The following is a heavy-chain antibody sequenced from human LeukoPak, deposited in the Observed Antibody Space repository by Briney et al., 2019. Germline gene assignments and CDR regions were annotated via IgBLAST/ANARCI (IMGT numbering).Heavy chain of an antibody. CDR2: IYHSGST. J-gene: IGHJ1*01. CDR1: GASITNDNW. V-gene: IGHV4-4*02. D-gene: IGHD6-19*01. Sequence: SETLSLTCAVSGASITNDNWWSWVRQTPGKGLEWIGEIYHSGSTSYNPTLKNRVTISVDKSNNRFSLRLTSVTAADTAMYYCAANGWYCLDHWGQGALVTVSS. CDR3: AANGWYCLDH.